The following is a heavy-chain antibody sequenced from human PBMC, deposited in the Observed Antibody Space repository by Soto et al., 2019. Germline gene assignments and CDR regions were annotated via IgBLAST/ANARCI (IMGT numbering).Heavy chain of an antibody. J-gene: IGHJ4*02. D-gene: IGHD5-18*01. V-gene: IGHV3-7*01. CDR2: IKQDGSEK. Sequence: GGSLRLSCAASGFTFNHYWMAWVRQAPGKGLEWVANIKQDGSEKYYVDSVKGRFTISRDNAKSSVYLQMNSLRAEDTAVYYCATHSFDNLSAGDSWGQGTLVTVSS. CDR1: GFTFNHYW. CDR3: ATHSFDNLSAGDS.